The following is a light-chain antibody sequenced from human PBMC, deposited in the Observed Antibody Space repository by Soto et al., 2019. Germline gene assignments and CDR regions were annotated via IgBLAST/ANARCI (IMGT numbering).Light chain of an antibody. V-gene: IGKV1-5*03. J-gene: IGKJ2*01. CDR1: RTISDW. Sequence: DIQMTQSPSTLSASLGDRVTITCRASRTISDWLAWYQQRPGKAPKLLIYRASRVESGVPSRFRGSGSGTEFTLTISGLQPDDFASYYCQQYNTFSFTFGQGTKLEIK. CDR2: RAS. CDR3: QQYNTFSFT.